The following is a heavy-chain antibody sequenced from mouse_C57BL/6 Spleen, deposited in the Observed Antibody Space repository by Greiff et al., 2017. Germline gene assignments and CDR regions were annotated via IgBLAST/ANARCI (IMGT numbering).Heavy chain of an antibody. J-gene: IGHJ2*01. CDR2: INPGSGGT. Sequence: QVQLKQSGAELVRPGTSVKVSCTASGYAFTNYLIEWVKQRPGQGLEWIGVINPGSGGTNYNEKFKGKTTLTADKSSSTAYMQLSSLTSEDSAVYFCARSGELTGSFDYWGQGTTLTVSS. D-gene: IGHD4-1*01. CDR1: GYAFTNYL. V-gene: IGHV1-54*01. CDR3: ARSGELTGSFDY.